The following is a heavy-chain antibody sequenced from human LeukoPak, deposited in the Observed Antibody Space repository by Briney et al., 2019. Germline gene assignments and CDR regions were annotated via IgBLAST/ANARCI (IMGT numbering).Heavy chain of an antibody. Sequence: SETLSLTCTVSGGSMSSSSYCWGGVREPPGKGREWIVRSYYSGSTYYNPSLKSRVTISVDTSKNQFSLTLSSVTAADTAVYYCARHDSSGYYFTGGGSFDYWGQGTLVTVSS. J-gene: IGHJ4*02. CDR2: SYYSGST. V-gene: IGHV4-39*01. CDR3: ARHDSSGYYFTGGGSFDY. CDR1: GGSMSSSSYC. D-gene: IGHD3-22*01.